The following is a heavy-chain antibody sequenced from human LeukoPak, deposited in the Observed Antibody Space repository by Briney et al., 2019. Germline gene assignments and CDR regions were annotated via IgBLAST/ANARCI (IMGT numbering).Heavy chain of an antibody. CDR3: ARAESGSSGTFDY. D-gene: IGHD6-19*01. V-gene: IGHV3-21*04. J-gene: IGHJ4*02. CDR1: GFTFSSYS. CDR2: ISSSSSYI. Sequence: GGSLRLSCAASGFTFSSYSMNWVRQAPGKGLEWVSSISSSSSYIYYADSVKGRFTISRDNAKNSLYLQMNSLRAEDTAVYYCARAESGSSGTFDYWGQGTLVTVSS.